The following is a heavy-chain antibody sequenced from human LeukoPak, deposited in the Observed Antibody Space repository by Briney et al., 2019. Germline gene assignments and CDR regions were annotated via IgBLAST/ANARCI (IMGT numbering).Heavy chain of an antibody. V-gene: IGHV3-48*03. CDR1: GFSFSSYA. CDR3: ARRPYSSNWYVDY. D-gene: IGHD6-13*01. Sequence: GGSLRLSCAASGFSFSSYAMSWVRLAPGKGLEWISYISRTGNSIYYADSVKGRFTISRDSAKNSLYLQMNSLRAEDTAVYYCARRPYSSNWYVDYWGQGTLVTVAS. CDR2: ISRTGNSI. J-gene: IGHJ4*02.